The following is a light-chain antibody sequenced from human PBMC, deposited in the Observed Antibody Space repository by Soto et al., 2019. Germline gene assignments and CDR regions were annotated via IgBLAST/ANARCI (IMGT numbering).Light chain of an antibody. CDR2: AAS. V-gene: IGKV1-8*01. J-gene: IGKJ2*01. Sequence: AIRMTQSPSSLSASTGDRVTITCRASQGISSYLAWYQQKPGKAPKLLIYAASTLQRGVPSRFSGSGSGTDFNLTINWLEAEDFATYYCQQYYSYPPFTFGQGTKLEIK. CDR1: QGISSY. CDR3: QQYYSYPPFT.